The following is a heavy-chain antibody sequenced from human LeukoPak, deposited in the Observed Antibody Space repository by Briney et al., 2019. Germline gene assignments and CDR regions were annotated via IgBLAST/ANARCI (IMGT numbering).Heavy chain of an antibody. D-gene: IGHD3-3*01. Sequence: GRSLRLSCAASGFTFSSYGMHWVRQAPGKGLEWVAVIWYDGSNKYYADSVKGRFTISRDNSKNTLYLQMNSLRAEDTAVYYCARDPGIDFWSGAYYYYGMDVWGQGTTVTVSS. J-gene: IGHJ6*02. CDR1: GFTFSSYG. V-gene: IGHV3-33*01. CDR3: ARDPGIDFWSGAYYYYGMDV. CDR2: IWYDGSNK.